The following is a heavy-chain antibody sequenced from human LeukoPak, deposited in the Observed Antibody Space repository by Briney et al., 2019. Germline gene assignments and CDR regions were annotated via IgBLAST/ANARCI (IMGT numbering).Heavy chain of an antibody. CDR3: ATLVEYSSSWYYFDY. V-gene: IGHV3-53*01. CDR2: IYSGGST. CDR1: GFTVSSNY. Sequence: GALRLSCAASGFTVSSNYMSWVRQAPGKGLEWVSVIYSGGSTYYADSVKGRFTISRDNSKNTLYLQMNSLGAEDTAVYYCATLVEYSSSWYYFDYWGQGTLVTVSS. J-gene: IGHJ4*02. D-gene: IGHD6-13*01.